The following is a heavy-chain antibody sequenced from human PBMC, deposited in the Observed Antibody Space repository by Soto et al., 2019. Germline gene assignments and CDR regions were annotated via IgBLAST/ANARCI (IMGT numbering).Heavy chain of an antibody. Sequence: PSETLSLTCTVSGGSISSYYWSWIRQPPGKGLEWIGYIYYSGSTNYNPSLKSRVTISVDTSKNQFSLKLSSVTAADTAVYYCARDYGELFVYWGQGTLVTVSS. D-gene: IGHD4-17*01. CDR2: IYYSGST. CDR1: GGSISSYY. V-gene: IGHV4-59*01. CDR3: ARDYGELFVY. J-gene: IGHJ4*02.